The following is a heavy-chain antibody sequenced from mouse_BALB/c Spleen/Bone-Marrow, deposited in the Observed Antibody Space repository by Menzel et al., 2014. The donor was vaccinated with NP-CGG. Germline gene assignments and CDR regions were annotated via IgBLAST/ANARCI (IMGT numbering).Heavy chain of an antibody. Sequence: VQPQQSGPELVKPGASMKISCKASGYSFTGYTMNWVKQSHGKNLEWIGLINPYNGGTSYNQKFKGKATLTVDKSSSTAYMELLSLTSEDSAVYYCARGPHYYGSRDYAMDYWGQGTSVTVSS. D-gene: IGHD1-1*01. J-gene: IGHJ4*01. V-gene: IGHV1-18*01. CDR3: ARGPHYYGSRDYAMDY. CDR2: INPYNGGT. CDR1: GYSFTGYT.